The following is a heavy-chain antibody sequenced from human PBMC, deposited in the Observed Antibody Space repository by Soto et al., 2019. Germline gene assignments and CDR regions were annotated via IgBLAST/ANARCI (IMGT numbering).Heavy chain of an antibody. J-gene: IGHJ5*02. CDR2: ISSSGSKM. V-gene: IGHV3-48*03. Sequence: PGGSLRLSCAASGFTFRNFEMNWVRQVPGKGLEWIAYISSSGSKMYHADTVKGRFIVSRDNTHDSLFLEMNNLRDEDSGVYYCARDSIAAPNWFDPWGQGTLVTVSS. D-gene: IGHD2-15*01. CDR1: GFTFRNFE. CDR3: ARDSIAAPNWFDP.